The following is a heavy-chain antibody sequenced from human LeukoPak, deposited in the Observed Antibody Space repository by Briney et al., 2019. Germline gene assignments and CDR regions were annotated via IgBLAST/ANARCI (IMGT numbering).Heavy chain of an antibody. Sequence: ASVKVSCKTSAYTFTPYYIHWVRQAPGQGLEWMGWINPYSGTTNYAQNFQGRVTMTRDTSISTAYMELSSLISDDTAVYFCARGGTAEYYIYFAYWGQGSLVSVSS. CDR2: INPYSGTT. CDR1: AYTFTPYY. D-gene: IGHD2/OR15-2a*01. V-gene: IGHV1-2*02. J-gene: IGHJ4*02. CDR3: ARGGTAEYYIYFAY.